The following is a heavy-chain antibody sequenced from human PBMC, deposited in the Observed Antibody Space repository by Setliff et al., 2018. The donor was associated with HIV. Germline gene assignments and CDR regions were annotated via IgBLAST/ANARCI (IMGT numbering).Heavy chain of an antibody. CDR3: ARGVKWLDP. Sequence: GESLKISCAASEFTVSSNYMSWVRQAPGKGLEWVSVIYSAGSTYYADSVKGRFTISRDSSKNTLYLQMDSLRPEDTAVYYCARGVKWLDPWGQGTLVTVSS. V-gene: IGHV3-66*02. J-gene: IGHJ5*02. D-gene: IGHD3-16*01. CDR2: IYSAGST. CDR1: EFTVSSNY.